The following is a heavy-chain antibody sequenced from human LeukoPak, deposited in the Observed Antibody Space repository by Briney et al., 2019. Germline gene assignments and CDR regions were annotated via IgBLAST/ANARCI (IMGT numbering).Heavy chain of an antibody. CDR3: AKDVSEDYGDYSNNFDY. Sequence: ASVKVSCKASGYTFSGYYLHWVRQAPGQGLEWMGWINTNSGGTNYAQKFQGRVTMTRDTSISTAYMELSRLRSDDTAIYYCAKDVSEDYGDYSNNFDYWGQGTLVTVSS. J-gene: IGHJ4*02. V-gene: IGHV1-2*02. CDR1: GYTFSGYY. CDR2: INTNSGGT. D-gene: IGHD4-17*01.